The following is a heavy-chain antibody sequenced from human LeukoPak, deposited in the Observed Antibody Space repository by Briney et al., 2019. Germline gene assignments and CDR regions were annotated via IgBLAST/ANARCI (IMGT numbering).Heavy chain of an antibody. V-gene: IGHV4-34*01. CDR2: IDHRGTA. CDR3: AAGITILGVAASFDS. D-gene: IGHD3-3*01. CDR1: GASYNAYY. J-gene: IGHJ4*02. Sequence: SETLPLTCAVYGASYNAYYWSWIRQPPGKGLEWSGDIDHRGTATYNPSLKSRLTISADTSKNQFSLKLNSVTDADTAVYYCAAGITILGVAASFDSWDQGNLVIVAS.